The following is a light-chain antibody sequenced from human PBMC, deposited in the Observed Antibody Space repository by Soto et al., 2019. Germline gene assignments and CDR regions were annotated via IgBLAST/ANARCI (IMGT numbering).Light chain of an antibody. V-gene: IGKV1-9*01. J-gene: IGKJ1*01. CDR2: ATS. Sequence: DIQLTQSPSFLSASVGDKVTVTCRASQGVSRNLAWYQQKPGAAPKLLIYATSTLQSGVPSRFSGRGSGTEFTLTITSLQPEDFATYYCQQLNSYPQTFGQGTKVEI. CDR3: QQLNSYPQT. CDR1: QGVSRN.